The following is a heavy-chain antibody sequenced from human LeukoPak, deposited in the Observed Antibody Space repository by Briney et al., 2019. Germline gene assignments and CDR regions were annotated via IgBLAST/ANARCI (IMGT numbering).Heavy chain of an antibody. CDR3: AREGVGDSSGPPFDY. CDR1: GFTFEDYG. Sequence: GGSLRLSCAASGFTFEDYGMSWVRQAPGKGLEWVSSISSSSSYIYYADSVKGRFTISRDNAKNSLYLQMNSLRAEDTAVYYCAREGVGDSSGPPFDYWGQGTLVTVSS. V-gene: IGHV3-21*01. D-gene: IGHD3-22*01. CDR2: ISSSSSYI. J-gene: IGHJ4*02.